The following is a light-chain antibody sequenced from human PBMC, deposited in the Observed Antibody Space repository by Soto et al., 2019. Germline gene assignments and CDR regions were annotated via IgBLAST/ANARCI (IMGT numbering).Light chain of an antibody. CDR3: CSYAGSYTLL. CDR2: DVT. J-gene: IGLJ2*01. V-gene: IGLV2-11*01. CDR1: SSDVGGYNY. Sequence: SALTQPRSVSGSPGQSVTISCTGTSSDVGGYNYVSWYQQHPGKAPKLMIYDVTQRPSGVPDRFSGSKSGNTASLTISGLQAADEADYHCCSYAGSYTLLFGGGTKLTVL.